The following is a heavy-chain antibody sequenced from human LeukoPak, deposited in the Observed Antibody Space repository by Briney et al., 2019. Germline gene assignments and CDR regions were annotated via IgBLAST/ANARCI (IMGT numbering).Heavy chain of an antibody. V-gene: IGHV3-11*01. J-gene: IGHJ5*02. D-gene: IGHD6-19*01. CDR3: ARSSQQWLVRYWFDP. CDR1: GFTLSDYY. CDR2: ISSSGSTI. Sequence: GGSLRLSCAASGFTLSDYYMSWIRQAPGKGLEWVSYISSSGSTIYYADSVKGRFTISRDNAKNSLYLQMNSLRAEDTAVYYCARSSQQWLVRYWFDPWGQGTLVTVSS.